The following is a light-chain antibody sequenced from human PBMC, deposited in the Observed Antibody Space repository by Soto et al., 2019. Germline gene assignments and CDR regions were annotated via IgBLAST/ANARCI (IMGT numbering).Light chain of an antibody. CDR1: KLGDKY. J-gene: IGLJ2*01. CDR3: QVWASGTVI. CDR2: QDI. Sequence: SYELTQPPSVSVSPGQTASITCSGDKLGDKYVCWYHQRPGQSPVLVIYQDIKRPSGIPERYSGSNSGNTATLTISGTQPMDEADYYCQVWASGTVIFGGGTKLTVL. V-gene: IGLV3-1*01.